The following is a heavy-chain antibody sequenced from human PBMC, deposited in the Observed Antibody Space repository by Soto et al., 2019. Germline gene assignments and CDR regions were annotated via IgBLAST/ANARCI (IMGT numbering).Heavy chain of an antibody. CDR1: GGSISSYY. J-gene: IGHJ6*02. CDR3: AREVVTDMDV. Sequence: SETLSLTCTVSGGSISSYYWSWIRQPPGKGLEWIGYIYYSGSTNYNPSLKSRVTISVDTSKNQFSLKLSSVTAADTAVYYCAREVVTDMDVWGQGTTVTVSS. D-gene: IGHD3-22*01. V-gene: IGHV4-59*01. CDR2: IYYSGST.